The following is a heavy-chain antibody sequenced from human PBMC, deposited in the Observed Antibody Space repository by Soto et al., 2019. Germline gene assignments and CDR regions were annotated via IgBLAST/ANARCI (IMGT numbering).Heavy chain of an antibody. V-gene: IGHV1-18*01. J-gene: IGHJ6*02. CDR2: ISAYNGNT. CDR1: GYTFTSYG. D-gene: IGHD1-26*01. Sequence: ASVNVPCKDSGYTFTSYGISWVRQAPGQGLEWMGWISAYNGNTNYAQKLQGRVTMTTDTSTSTAYMELRSLRSDDTAVYYCARKYGGSSTLYYCYGTDVWGQGTTVTVSS. CDR3: ARKYGGSSTLYYCYGTDV.